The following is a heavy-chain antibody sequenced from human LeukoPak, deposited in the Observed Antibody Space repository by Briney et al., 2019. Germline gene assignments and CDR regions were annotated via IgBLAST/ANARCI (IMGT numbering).Heavy chain of an antibody. J-gene: IGHJ4*02. CDR2: SSAYNGDT. CDR3: ARVLCSGGSCYSGFDY. D-gene: IGHD2-15*01. CDR1: GYTFTDFG. Sequence: ASVKVSCKASGYTFTDFGISWVRQAPGQGLEWMGWSSAYNGDTKYAQKFQGRVTMTTDTSTSTAYMELRSLRSDDTAVYYCARVLCSGGSCYSGFDYWGQGTLVTVSS. V-gene: IGHV1-18*01.